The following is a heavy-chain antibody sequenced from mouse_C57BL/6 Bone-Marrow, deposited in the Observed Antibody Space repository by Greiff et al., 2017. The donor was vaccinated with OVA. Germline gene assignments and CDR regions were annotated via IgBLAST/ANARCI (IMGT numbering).Heavy chain of an antibody. D-gene: IGHD1-1*01. CDR2: ISYDGSN. Sequence: EVHLVESGPGLVKPSQSLSLTCSVTGYSITSGYSWNWIRQFPGNKLEWMGYISYDGSNNYNPSLKNRISITRDTSKNQFFLKLNSVTTEDTATYYCAYYYGSSSAWFAYWGQGTLVTVSA. CDR1: GYSITSGYS. CDR3: AYYYGSSSAWFAY. J-gene: IGHJ3*01. V-gene: IGHV3-6*01.